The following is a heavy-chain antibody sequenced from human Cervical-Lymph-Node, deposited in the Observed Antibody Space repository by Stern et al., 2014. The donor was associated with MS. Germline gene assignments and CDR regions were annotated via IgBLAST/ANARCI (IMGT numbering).Heavy chain of an antibody. CDR3: AHTRFNYGDYPYYFDY. CDR1: GFSLSTSGVG. CDR2: IYWDADK. J-gene: IGHJ4*02. V-gene: IGHV2-5*02. Sequence: QITLKESGPTLVKPTQTLTLTCTFSGFSLSTSGVGVGWIRQPPGKALEWLALIYWDADKRYSPSLKSRLTITKDTSKNQVVLTMTNMDPVDTATYYCAHTRFNYGDYPYYFDYWGQGTLVTVSS. D-gene: IGHD4-17*01.